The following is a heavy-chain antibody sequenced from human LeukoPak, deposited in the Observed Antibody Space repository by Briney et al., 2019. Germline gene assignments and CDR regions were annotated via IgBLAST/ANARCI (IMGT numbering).Heavy chain of an antibody. CDR3: AAGGVEIFGVVSVYY. D-gene: IGHD3-3*01. J-gene: IGHJ4*02. V-gene: IGHV1-58*01. CDR1: GFTFTSSA. Sequence: GTSVKVSCKASGFTFTSSAVQWVRQARGQRLEWIGWIVVGSGNTNYAQKFQERVTITRDMSTSTAYMELSSLRSEDTAVYYCAAGGVEIFGVVSVYYWGQGTLVTVSS. CDR2: IVVGSGNT.